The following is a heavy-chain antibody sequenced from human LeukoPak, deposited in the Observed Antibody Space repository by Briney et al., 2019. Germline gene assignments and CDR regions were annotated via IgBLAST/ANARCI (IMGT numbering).Heavy chain of an antibody. V-gene: IGHV4-39*07. CDR1: GGSISSSSYY. Sequence: SETLSLTCTVSGGSISSSSYYWGWIRQPPGKGLEWIRSIYYSGSTYYNPSLKSRVTISVDTSKNQFSLKLSSVTAADTAVYYCARDSGYYGSGSYYSWGQGTLVTVSS. CDR3: ARDSGYYGSGSYYS. CDR2: IYYSGST. D-gene: IGHD3-10*01. J-gene: IGHJ4*02.